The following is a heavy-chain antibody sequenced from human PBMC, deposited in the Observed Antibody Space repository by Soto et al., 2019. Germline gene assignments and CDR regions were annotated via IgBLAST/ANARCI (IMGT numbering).Heavy chain of an antibody. V-gene: IGHV3-74*01. CDR1: GFTFSSYW. CDR2: INSDGSST. D-gene: IGHD6-13*01. Sequence: GGSLRLSCAASGFTFSSYWMHWVRQAPGKGLVWVSRINSDGSSTSYADSVKGRFTISRDNAKNTLYLQMNSLRAEDTAVYYCFFSKLVLGGYFDYWGQGTLVTVSS. CDR3: FFSKLVLGGYFDY. J-gene: IGHJ4*02.